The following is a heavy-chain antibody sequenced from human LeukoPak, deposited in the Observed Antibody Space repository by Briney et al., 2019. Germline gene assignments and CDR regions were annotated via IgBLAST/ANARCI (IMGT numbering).Heavy chain of an antibody. CDR1: GFTFSSYG. J-gene: IGHJ4*02. D-gene: IGHD1-1*01. V-gene: IGHV3-30*02. Sequence: GGSLRLSCAASGFTFSSYGMHWVRQAPGKGLGWVAFIRYDGSNKYYADSVKGRSTISRDNSKNTLYLQMNSLRAEDTAVYYCAKVHQLGSYYFDYWGQGTLVTVSS. CDR3: AKVHQLGSYYFDY. CDR2: IRYDGSNK.